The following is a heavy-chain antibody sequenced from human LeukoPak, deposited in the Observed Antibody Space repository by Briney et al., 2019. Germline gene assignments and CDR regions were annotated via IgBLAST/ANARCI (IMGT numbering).Heavy chain of an antibody. CDR1: GGSISSYY. Sequence: SETLSLTCTVSGGSISSYYWSWIRQPAGKGLEWIGRIYTSGSTYYNPSLKSRVTISVDTSKNQFSLKLSSVTAADTAVYYCARDPYTSAFDIWGQGTMVTVSS. J-gene: IGHJ3*02. V-gene: IGHV4-4*07. D-gene: IGHD3-16*01. CDR3: ARDPYTSAFDI. CDR2: IYTSGST.